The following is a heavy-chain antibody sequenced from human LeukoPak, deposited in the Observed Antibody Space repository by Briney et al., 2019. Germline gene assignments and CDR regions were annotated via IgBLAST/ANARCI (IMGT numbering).Heavy chain of an antibody. J-gene: IGHJ4*02. V-gene: IGHV1-18*01. Sequence: ASVKVSCKASGYTFTSYGISWVRQATGQGLEWMGWISAYNGNTNYAQKLQGRVTMTTDTSTSTAYMELRSLRSDDTAVYYCARDLYGSGSYLVDYWGQGTLVPSPQ. D-gene: IGHD3-10*01. CDR2: ISAYNGNT. CDR1: GYTFTSYG. CDR3: ARDLYGSGSYLVDY.